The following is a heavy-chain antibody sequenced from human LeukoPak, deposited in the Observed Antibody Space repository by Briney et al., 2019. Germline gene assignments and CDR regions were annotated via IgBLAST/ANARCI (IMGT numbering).Heavy chain of an antibody. CDR1: GGSISSYY. CDR2: IYYSGST. J-gene: IGHJ5*02. CDR3: ASMVAATPIWFDP. Sequence: SETLSLTCTVSGGSISSYYWSWIRQPPGKGLEWIGYIYYSGSTNYNPSLKRRVTISVDTSKNQFSLKLSSVTAADTAVYYCASMVAATPIWFDPWGQGTLVTVSS. D-gene: IGHD2-15*01. V-gene: IGHV4-59*01.